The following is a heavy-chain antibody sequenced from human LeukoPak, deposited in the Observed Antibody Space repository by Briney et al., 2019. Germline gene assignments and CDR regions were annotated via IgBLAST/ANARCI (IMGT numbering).Heavy chain of an antibody. CDR2: ISGSGATT. V-gene: IGHV3-23*01. J-gene: IGHJ4*02. Sequence: PGGSLRLSCAASGFTFSTYAMNWVRQAPGKGLEWVSVISGSGATTYYADSVKGRFTISRDNSKSTVYLQMNSLRAEDTAVYYCARRSRCTSCYYFDYWGQGTLVTVSS. CDR3: ARRSRCTSCYYFDY. CDR1: GFTFSTYA. D-gene: IGHD2-2*01.